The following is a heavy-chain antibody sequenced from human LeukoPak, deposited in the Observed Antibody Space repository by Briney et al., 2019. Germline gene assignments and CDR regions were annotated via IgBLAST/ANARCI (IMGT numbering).Heavy chain of an antibody. Sequence: GGSLRLSCAASGFTFSSHSMNWVRQAPGKGLEWVSYISGSTSTIYYADSVKGRFTISRDNAKNSLYLQMNRLRDEDTAVYYCARDEEAVGYYFDHWGQGTLVTVSS. CDR1: GFTFSSHS. CDR3: ARDEEAVGYYFDH. J-gene: IGHJ4*02. V-gene: IGHV3-48*02. CDR2: ISGSTSTI. D-gene: IGHD6-19*01.